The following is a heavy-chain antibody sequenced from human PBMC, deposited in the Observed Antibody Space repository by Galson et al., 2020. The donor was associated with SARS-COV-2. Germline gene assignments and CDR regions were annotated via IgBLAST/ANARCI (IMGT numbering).Heavy chain of an antibody. J-gene: IGHJ5*02. V-gene: IGHV3-53*04. CDR2: IYSGGST. CDR1: GLTVSSNY. CDR3: ARDGEGGWFDR. D-gene: IGHD3-10*01. Sequence: TGGSLTLSCAASGLTVSSNYMTWVRQAPGKGLEWVSVIYSGGSTYYADTVKGRFTTSRHNSKKTLYLQMNSLRAEDTAVYYCARDGEGGWFDRWGEGTLVTVYS.